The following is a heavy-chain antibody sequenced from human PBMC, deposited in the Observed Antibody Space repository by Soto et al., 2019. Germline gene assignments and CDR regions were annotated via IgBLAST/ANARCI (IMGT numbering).Heavy chain of an antibody. Sequence: GSLRLSCAASGFTVSSNYMSWVRQAPGKGLEWVSVIYSGGSTYYADSVKGRFTISRDNSKNTLYLQMNSLRAEDTAVYYCARVYIAVAESFDYWGQGTLVTVSS. CDR1: GFTVSSNY. CDR2: IYSGGST. D-gene: IGHD6-19*01. CDR3: ARVYIAVAESFDY. V-gene: IGHV3-66*01. J-gene: IGHJ4*02.